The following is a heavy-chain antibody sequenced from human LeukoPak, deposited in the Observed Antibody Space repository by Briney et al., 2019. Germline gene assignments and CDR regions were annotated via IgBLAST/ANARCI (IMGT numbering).Heavy chain of an antibody. J-gene: IGHJ4*02. V-gene: IGHV4-59*12. CDR1: GASISDYS. CDR2: IYDSGST. CDR3: ARGRGSSWYYFDS. Sequence: SETLSLTCTVSGASISDYSWSWIRQPPGKGLEWIGFIYDSGSTDYNPSLKGRVTMTVDTSKNQFSLNLSSVTAADTAVYYCARGRGSSWYYFDSWGQGTLVTVSS. D-gene: IGHD6-13*01.